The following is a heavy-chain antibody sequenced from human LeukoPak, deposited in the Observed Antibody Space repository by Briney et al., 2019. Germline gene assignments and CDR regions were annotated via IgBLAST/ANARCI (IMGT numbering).Heavy chain of an antibody. CDR3: AVTSYYYGSGSGI. J-gene: IGHJ3*02. D-gene: IGHD3-10*01. V-gene: IGHV3-48*02. CDR2: ISSGSSTI. CDR1: GFTFSSYS. Sequence: GGSLRLSCAASGFTFSSYSMNWVRQAPGKGLEWVSYISSGSSTIYYADSVKGRFTISRDNAKNSLYLQMNSLRDEDTAVYYCAVTSYYYGSGSGIWGQGTMVTVSS.